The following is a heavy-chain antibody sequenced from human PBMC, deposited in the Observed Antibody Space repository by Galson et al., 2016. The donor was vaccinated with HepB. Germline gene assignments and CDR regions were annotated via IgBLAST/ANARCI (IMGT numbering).Heavy chain of an antibody. CDR2: INHSGTP. D-gene: IGHD3-10*01. Sequence: TLALTCTVSIGSFSGFYWSWIRQPPRKGLEWIGEINHSGTPTSNPSLKSRVSISVDTSQNHFSLRLSYVTAADTAVYYCARGQLWPSGVLDYWGQGTLVTVSS. CDR1: IGSFSGFY. CDR3: ARGQLWPSGVLDY. V-gene: IGHV4-34*01. J-gene: IGHJ4*02.